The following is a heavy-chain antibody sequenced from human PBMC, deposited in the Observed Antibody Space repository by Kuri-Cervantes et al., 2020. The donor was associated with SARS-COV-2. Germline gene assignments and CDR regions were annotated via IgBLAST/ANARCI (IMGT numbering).Heavy chain of an antibody. V-gene: IGHV3-30-3*01. D-gene: IGHD3-22*01. J-gene: IGHJ4*02. CDR3: AREGYYDSSAKAGFDY. CDR2: ISYDGSNK. Sequence: GESLKISCAASGFTFSSYAMHWVRQAPGKGLERVAVISYDGSNKYYADSVKGRFTISRDNSKNTLYLQMNSLRAEDTAVYYCAREGYYDSSAKAGFDYWGQGTLVTVSS. CDR1: GFTFSSYA.